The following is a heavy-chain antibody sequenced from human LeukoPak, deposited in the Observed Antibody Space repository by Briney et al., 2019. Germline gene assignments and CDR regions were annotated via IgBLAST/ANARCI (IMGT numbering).Heavy chain of an antibody. Sequence: GASVKVSCKASGYSFKNYGISWVRQAPGQGLEWMGWISPYNDKTNYAEKVQGRVTMTTDASTSTVYMELRSLRSDDTAVYYCALSGYSSSWSGYFQHWGQGTLVTVSS. CDR3: ALSGYSSSWSGYFQH. CDR1: GYSFKNYG. J-gene: IGHJ1*01. D-gene: IGHD6-13*01. V-gene: IGHV1-18*01. CDR2: ISPYNDKT.